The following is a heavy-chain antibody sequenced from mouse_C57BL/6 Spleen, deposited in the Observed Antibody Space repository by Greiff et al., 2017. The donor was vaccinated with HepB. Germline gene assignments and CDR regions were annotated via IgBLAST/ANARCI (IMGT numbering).Heavy chain of an antibody. V-gene: IGHV1-74*01. CDR2: IHPSDSDT. CDR1: GYTFTSYW. J-gene: IGHJ3*01. D-gene: IGHD2-1*01. CDR3: AMGIYYGNYLFAY. Sequence: QVQLQQPGAELVKPGASVKVSCKASGYTFTSYWMHWVKQRPGQGLEWIGRIHPSDSDTNYNQKFKGKATLTVDKSSSTAYMQLSSLTSEDSAVYYCAMGIYYGNYLFAYWGQGTLVTVSA.